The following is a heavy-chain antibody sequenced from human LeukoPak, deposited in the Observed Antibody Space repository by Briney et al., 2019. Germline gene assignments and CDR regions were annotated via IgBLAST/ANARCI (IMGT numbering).Heavy chain of an antibody. V-gene: IGHV3-21*01. Sequence: GGSLRLSCAASGFTFISYSMNWVRQASGKGLEWVSSISSSSSYIYYADSVKGRFTISRDNAKNSLYLQMNSLRAEDTAVYYCARSAYYDFWSGYYPNLFDPWGQGTLVTVSS. CDR3: ARSAYYDFWSGYYPNLFDP. J-gene: IGHJ5*02. CDR1: GFTFISYS. D-gene: IGHD3-3*01. CDR2: ISSSSSYI.